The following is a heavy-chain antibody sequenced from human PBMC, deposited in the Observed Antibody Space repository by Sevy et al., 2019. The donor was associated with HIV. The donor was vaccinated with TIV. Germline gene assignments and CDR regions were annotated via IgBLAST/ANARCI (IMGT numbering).Heavy chain of an antibody. Sequence: SETLSLTCTVSGGSISTYYWSWIRQPAGKGLEWIGRIYTSGSTNYSPSLKSRVTMSVDTSKNQFSLKLSSVTAADTAVYYCARGDFWSGYYYYGMDVWGQGTTVTVSS. D-gene: IGHD3-3*01. CDR3: ARGDFWSGYYYYGMDV. CDR1: GGSISTYY. CDR2: IYTSGST. V-gene: IGHV4-4*07. J-gene: IGHJ6*02.